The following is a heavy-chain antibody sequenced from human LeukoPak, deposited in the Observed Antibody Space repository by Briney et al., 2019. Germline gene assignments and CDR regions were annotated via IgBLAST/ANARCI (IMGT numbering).Heavy chain of an antibody. CDR3: ARDGGGIAARPSDY. D-gene: IGHD6-6*01. V-gene: IGHV1-18*01. J-gene: IGHJ4*02. CDR2: ISAYNGNT. CDR1: GYTFTSYG. Sequence: ASVKVSCKASGYTFTSYGISWVRQAPGQGLEWMGWISAYNGNTNYAQKLQGRVIMTTDTSTSTTYMELRSLRSDDTAVYYCARDGGGIAARPSDYWGQGTLVTVSS.